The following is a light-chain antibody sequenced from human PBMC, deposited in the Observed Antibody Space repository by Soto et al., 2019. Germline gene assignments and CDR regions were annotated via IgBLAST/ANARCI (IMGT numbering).Light chain of an antibody. CDR1: SSDVVGYNY. J-gene: IGLJ2*01. CDR3: ASYIRSSTYGV. CDR2: DVA. Sequence: QSALTQPASVSGSPGQSITISCTGTSSDVVGYNYVSWYQQHPGKAPQLIIYDVANRPSGVSNRVSGSKSGNTASLTISGLQAEDEAFYYCASYIRSSTYGVFGGGTKRPS. V-gene: IGLV2-14*03.